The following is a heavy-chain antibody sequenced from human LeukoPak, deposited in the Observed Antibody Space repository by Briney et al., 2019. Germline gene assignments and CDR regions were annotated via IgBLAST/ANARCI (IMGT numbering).Heavy chain of an antibody. V-gene: IGHV3-48*01. CDR3: ARDTSYSGNYPYYMDV. CDR1: GFTFSSYS. CDR2: ISSSSSII. D-gene: IGHD1-26*01. J-gene: IGHJ6*03. Sequence: PGGSLRLSCAASGFTFSSYSMNWVRQAPGKGLEWVSYISSSSSIIYNADSVKGRFTISRDNAKNSLYLQINSLRAEDTAVYYCARDTSYSGNYPYYMDVWGKGTTVTVSS.